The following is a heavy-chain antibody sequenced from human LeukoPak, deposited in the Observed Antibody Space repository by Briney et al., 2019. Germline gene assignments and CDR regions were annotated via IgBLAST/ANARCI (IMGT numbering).Heavy chain of an antibody. J-gene: IGHJ4*02. CDR3: ARVRGITMVRGSLGNFDY. Sequence: ASVKVSCKASGYTFTGYYMHWVRRAPGQGLEWMGWINPNSGGTNYAQKFQGRVTMTRDTSISTAYMELSRLRSDDTAVYYCARVRGITMVRGSLGNFDYWGQGTLVTVSS. V-gene: IGHV1-2*02. CDR2: INPNSGGT. D-gene: IGHD3-10*01. CDR1: GYTFTGYY.